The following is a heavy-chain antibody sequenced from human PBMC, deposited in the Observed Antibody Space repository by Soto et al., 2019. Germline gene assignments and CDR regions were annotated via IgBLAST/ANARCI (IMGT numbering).Heavy chain of an antibody. CDR2: MKPDGSEK. J-gene: IGHJ4*02. Sequence: VQLVESGGGLVQPGGSLRLSCAASGFTFSSYWMSWVRQTPGKGLEWVANMKPDGSEKDYVDSVKGRFTISRDNAKNSLYLQMNSLRAEDMGVYVCARDSTFPYGRSIDYWGQGTLVSVSS. CDR3: ARDSTFPYGRSIDY. V-gene: IGHV3-7*05. D-gene: IGHD3-16*01. CDR1: GFTFSSYW.